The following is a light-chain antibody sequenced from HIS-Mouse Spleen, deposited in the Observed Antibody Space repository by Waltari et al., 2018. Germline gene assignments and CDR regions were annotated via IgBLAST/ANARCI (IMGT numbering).Light chain of an antibody. CDR3: CSYAGSYTWV. CDR1: SSDVGGYNY. V-gene: IGLV2-11*01. CDR2: DVS. Sequence: QSALTQPRSVSGPPGQSVTISCTGTSSDVGGYNYVSWYQQHPGKAPKPMIYDVSKRPSGVPDRFSGSKSGNTASLTISGLQAEDEADYYCCSYAGSYTWVFGGGTKLTVL. J-gene: IGLJ3*02.